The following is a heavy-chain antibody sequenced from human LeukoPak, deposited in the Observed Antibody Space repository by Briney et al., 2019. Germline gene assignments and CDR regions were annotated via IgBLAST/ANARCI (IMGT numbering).Heavy chain of an antibody. D-gene: IGHD3-22*01. CDR1: GFTFSSYG. J-gene: IGHJ4*02. V-gene: IGHV3-30*18. CDR3: AKDLPDPYYYDSSGYDY. CDR2: ISYGGSNK. Sequence: GGSLRLSCAASGFTFSSYGMHWVRQAPGKGLEWVAVISYGGSNKYYADSVKGRFTISRDNSKNTLYLQMNSLRAEDTAVYYCAKDLPDPYYYDSSGYDYWGQGTLVTVSS.